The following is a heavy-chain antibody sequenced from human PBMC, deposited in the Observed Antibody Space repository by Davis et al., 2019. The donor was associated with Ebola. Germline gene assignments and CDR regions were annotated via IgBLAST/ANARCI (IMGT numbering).Heavy chain of an antibody. CDR2: IDPSDSYT. Sequence: GESLKISCKGSGYSFTSYWISWVRQMPGKGLEWMGRIDPSDSYTNYSPSFQGHVTISADKSIRTAYLQWSSLKASDTAMYYCGGSSYYYYGMDVWGQGTTVTVSS. CDR3: GGSSYYYYGMDV. J-gene: IGHJ6*02. V-gene: IGHV5-10-1*01. CDR1: GYSFTSYW. D-gene: IGHD2-15*01.